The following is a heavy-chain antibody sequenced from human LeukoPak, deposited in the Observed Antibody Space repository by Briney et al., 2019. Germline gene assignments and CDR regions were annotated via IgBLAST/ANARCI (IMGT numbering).Heavy chain of an antibody. J-gene: IGHJ5*02. D-gene: IGHD2-2*01. V-gene: IGHV1-8*02. CDR3: ARGAAMRGWFDP. CDR1: GYTFTGYY. CDR2: INPNSGNT. Sequence: ASVKVSCKASGYTFTGYYMHWVRQAPGQGLEWMGRINPNSGNTGYAQKFQGRVTMTRNTSISTAYMELSSLRSEDTAVYYCARGAAMRGWFDPWGQGTLVTVSS.